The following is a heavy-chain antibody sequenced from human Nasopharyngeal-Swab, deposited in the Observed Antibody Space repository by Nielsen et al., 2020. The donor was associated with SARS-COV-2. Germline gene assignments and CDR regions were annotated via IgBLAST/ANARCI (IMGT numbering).Heavy chain of an antibody. J-gene: IGHJ6*02. CDR2: INAGNGNT. V-gene: IGHV1-3*01. Sequence: SVHVSRKASGYPFTSYAMHWVRQAHGQRPEWMGWINAGNGNTKYSQKFQGRVTITRDTSASTAYMELSSLRSEDTAVYYCARDQSSGWYGALYYYYGMDVWGQGTTVTVSS. CDR3: ARDQSSGWYGALYYYYGMDV. D-gene: IGHD6-19*01. CDR1: GYPFTSYA.